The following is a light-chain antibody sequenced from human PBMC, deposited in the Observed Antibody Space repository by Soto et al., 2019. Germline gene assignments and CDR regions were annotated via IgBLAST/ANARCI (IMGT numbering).Light chain of an antibody. CDR3: QQYNNWPKGT. CDR1: QSVSSN. J-gene: IGKJ1*01. V-gene: IGKV3-15*01. CDR2: GAS. Sequence: EIVRTQSPATLSVSPGERATISCRASQSVSSNLSWYQQKPGQAPRLLIYGASTRATGIPARFSGSGSATEFTLTISSLQSEDFAVYYCQQYNNWPKGTVGQGTKLDI.